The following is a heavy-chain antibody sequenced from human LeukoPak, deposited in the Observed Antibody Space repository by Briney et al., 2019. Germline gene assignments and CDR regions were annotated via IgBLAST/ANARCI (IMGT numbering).Heavy chain of an antibody. CDR2: IKQDGSEK. D-gene: IGHD2-2*01. CDR3: GRLAHNAWYAIDF. Sequence: GGSLRLSCAASGFTFSSYWMSWVRQAPGKGLEWVANIKQDGSEKYYVDSVKGRFTISRDNPKNSLYLQINNLRAEDTAVYYCGRLAHNAWYAIDFWGQGTLVTVSS. J-gene: IGHJ4*02. CDR1: GFTFSSYW. V-gene: IGHV3-7*01.